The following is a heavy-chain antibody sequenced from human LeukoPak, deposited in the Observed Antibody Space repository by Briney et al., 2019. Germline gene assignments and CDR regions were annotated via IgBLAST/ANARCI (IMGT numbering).Heavy chain of an antibody. CDR3: AKDIGGGLLEY. CDR1: GFNFGRNS. CDR2: INGDGNT. D-gene: IGHD2-15*01. V-gene: IGHV3-43*02. Sequence: GGSLRLSCAASGFNFGRNSMHWARQVPEKGLEWLSLINGDGNTYYAASVNGRFTVSRDNSKNSLYLQMSSLRPEDTALYYCAKDIGGGLLEYWGQGTLVTVSS. J-gene: IGHJ4*02.